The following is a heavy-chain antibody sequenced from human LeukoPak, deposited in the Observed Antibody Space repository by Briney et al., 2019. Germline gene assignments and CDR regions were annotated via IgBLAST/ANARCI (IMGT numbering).Heavy chain of an antibody. Sequence: GGSLRLSCAASGFTFSSNTMSWVRQAPGKGLEWVSSISGSGSGGSTCYADSVKGRFTISRDNSKNTLYLQMNSLIAEDTAVYYCAKSGYNRFDYWGQGTRVTVSS. CDR1: GFTFSSNT. V-gene: IGHV3-23*01. J-gene: IGHJ4*02. D-gene: IGHD5-24*01. CDR3: AKSGYNRFDY. CDR2: ISGSGSGGST.